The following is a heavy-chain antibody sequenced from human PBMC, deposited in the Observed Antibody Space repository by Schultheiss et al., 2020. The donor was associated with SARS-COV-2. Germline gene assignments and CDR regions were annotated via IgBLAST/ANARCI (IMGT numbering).Heavy chain of an antibody. J-gene: IGHJ3*02. CDR2: IYYSGST. V-gene: IGHV4-39*07. D-gene: IGHD2-2*01. CDR1: GGSISSSSYY. CDR3: ARGGKDIVLVPAANDAFDI. Sequence: SETLSLTCTVSGGSISSSSYYWGWIRQPPGKGLEWIGSIYYSGSTYYNPSLKSRVTISVDTSKNQFSLKLSSVTAADTAVYYCARGGKDIVLVPAANDAFDIWGQGTMVTVSS.